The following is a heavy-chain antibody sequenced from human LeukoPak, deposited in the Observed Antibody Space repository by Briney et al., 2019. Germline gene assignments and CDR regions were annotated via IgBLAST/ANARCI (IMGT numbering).Heavy chain of an antibody. J-gene: IGHJ4*02. CDR3: ARDGDGYNSDY. V-gene: IGHV3-74*01. CDR2: ISRDGRGT. CDR1: GFSFSSYW. Sequence: GGSLRLSCAASGFSFSSYWMHWVRQGPGKGLEWVSRISRDGRGTDYADSVKGRFSISRDNAKNTLYLQMNSLRVEDMAVYYCARDGDGYNSDYWGQGPLVTVSS. D-gene: IGHD5-24*01.